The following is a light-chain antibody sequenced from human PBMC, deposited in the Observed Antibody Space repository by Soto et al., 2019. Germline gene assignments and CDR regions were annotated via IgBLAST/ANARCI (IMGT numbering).Light chain of an antibody. CDR2: EGN. CDR3: CSFADHYTYV. J-gene: IGLJ1*01. Sequence: QSVLTQPASVSGSPGQSITISCTGTSSDVGSYDLVSWYQQHPGKAPQLIICEGNKRPSGVSNRFSGSKSGNTASLTIPGLQAEDEADYYCCSFADHYTYVFGTGTKVTVL. V-gene: IGLV2-23*01. CDR1: SSDVGSYDL.